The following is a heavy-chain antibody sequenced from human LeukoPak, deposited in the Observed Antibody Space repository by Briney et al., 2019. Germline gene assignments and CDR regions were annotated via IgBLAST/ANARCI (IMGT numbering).Heavy chain of an antibody. V-gene: IGHV3-30*04. CDR1: GFTFSSYA. J-gene: IGHJ4*02. CDR3: ARTRAAGSYPEDYFDY. CDR2: ISYDGSNK. Sequence: GGSLRLSCAASGFTFSSYAMPWVRQAPGKGLEWVAVISYDGSNKYYADSVKGRFTISRDNSKNTLYLQMNSLRAEDTAVYYCARTRAAGSYPEDYFDYWGQGTLVTVSS. D-gene: IGHD6-13*01.